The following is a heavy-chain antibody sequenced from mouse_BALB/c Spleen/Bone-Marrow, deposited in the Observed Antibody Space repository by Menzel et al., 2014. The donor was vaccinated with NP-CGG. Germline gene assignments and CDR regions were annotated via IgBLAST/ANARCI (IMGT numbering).Heavy chain of an antibody. Sequence: QVQLQQSGAEVMRPGSSANISCKASGYAFSNYGMNWVKQRPGQGLEWIGQIYPGDGDTNYNGKFKGRVTLTADKSSSTAYMQLSSLTSEDSAVYFCASVYDYGRGYAMDYWGQGTSVTVSS. D-gene: IGHD2-4*01. CDR1: GYAFSNYG. J-gene: IGHJ4*01. CDR2: IYPGDGDT. CDR3: ASVYDYGRGYAMDY. V-gene: IGHV1-80*01.